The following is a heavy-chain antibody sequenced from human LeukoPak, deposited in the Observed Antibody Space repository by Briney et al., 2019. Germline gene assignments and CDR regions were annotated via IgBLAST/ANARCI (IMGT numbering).Heavy chain of an antibody. V-gene: IGHV1-8*03. J-gene: IGHJ3*02. CDR3: ARRGVTVGATRSSHAFDI. Sequence: ASVKVSCKASGYTFTSYDINWVRQATGQGLEWMGWMNPNSGNTGYAQKFQGRVTITRNTSISTAYMVLSSLRSEDTAVYYCARRGVTVGATRSSHAFDIWGQGTMVTVSS. D-gene: IGHD1-26*01. CDR2: MNPNSGNT. CDR1: GYTFTSYD.